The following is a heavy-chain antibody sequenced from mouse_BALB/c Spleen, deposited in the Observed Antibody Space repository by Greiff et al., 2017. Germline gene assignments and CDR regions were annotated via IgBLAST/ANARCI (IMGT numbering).Heavy chain of an antibody. CDR3: ASAPWFAY. D-gene: IGHD3-1*01. J-gene: IGHJ3*01. V-gene: IGHV1-7*01. Sequence: QVQLQQSGAELAKPGASVKMSCKASGYTFTSYWMHWVKQRPGQGLEWIGYINPSTGYTEYNQKFKDKATLTADKSSSTAYMQLSSLTSEDSAVYYCASAPWFAYWGQGTLVTVSA. CDR2: INPSTGYT. CDR1: GYTFTSYW.